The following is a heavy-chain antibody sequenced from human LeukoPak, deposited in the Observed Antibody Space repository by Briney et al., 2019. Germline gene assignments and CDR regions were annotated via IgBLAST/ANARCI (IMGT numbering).Heavy chain of an antibody. Sequence: GASVKVSCKASGYTFTSYGISWVRQAPGQGLEWMGWISAYNGNTNYAQKLQGRVTMTTDTSTSTAYMELRSLRSDDTAVYYCARVHMANLRAYYYYYMDVWGKGTTVTVSS. V-gene: IGHV1-18*01. CDR3: ARVHMANLRAYYYYYMDV. CDR2: ISAYNGNT. D-gene: IGHD1-14*01. CDR1: GYTFTSYG. J-gene: IGHJ6*03.